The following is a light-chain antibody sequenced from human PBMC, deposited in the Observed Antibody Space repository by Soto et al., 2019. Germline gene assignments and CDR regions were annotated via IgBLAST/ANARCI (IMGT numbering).Light chain of an antibody. Sequence: QSALTQPASVSGSPGQSITISCTGTSSDVGGYNYVSWYQQHPGKAPKLMIYDVSNRPSGVPNRFSGSKSGNTASLTISGLQAEDEADYYCSSYTGSSTLMVFGGGTKLTVL. J-gene: IGLJ2*01. CDR3: SSYTGSSTLMV. CDR1: SSDVGGYNY. V-gene: IGLV2-14*01. CDR2: DVS.